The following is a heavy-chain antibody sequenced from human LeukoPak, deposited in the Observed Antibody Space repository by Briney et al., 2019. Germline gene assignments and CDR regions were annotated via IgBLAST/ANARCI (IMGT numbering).Heavy chain of an antibody. CDR3: ARVTGYIVEDYFDY. CDR2: INYSGST. Sequence: SETLSLTCTVSGGSISNYYWSWIRQPPGKGLEWIAYINYSGSTNYNPSLKSRVTISVDTSKNHFSLTLSSVTAADTAVYYCARVTGYIVEDYFDYWGQGTLVTVSS. J-gene: IGHJ4*02. CDR1: GGSISNYY. D-gene: IGHD3-22*01. V-gene: IGHV4-59*01.